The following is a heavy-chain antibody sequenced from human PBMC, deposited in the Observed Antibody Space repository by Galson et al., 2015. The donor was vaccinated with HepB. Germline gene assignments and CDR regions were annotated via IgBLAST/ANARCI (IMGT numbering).Heavy chain of an antibody. V-gene: IGHV3-74*01. CDR1: GFSIRSYW. D-gene: IGHD3-22*01. CDR2: INSDGSIT. J-gene: IGHJ5*02. CDR3: QVVTLS. Sequence: SLGLSCAASGFSIRSYWMHWVRQAPGKGLVWVARINSDGSITNYADSVKGRFPISRDNAKNKLLLQMNSLRAEDTAVYYCQVVTLSWSQGTLVTVSS.